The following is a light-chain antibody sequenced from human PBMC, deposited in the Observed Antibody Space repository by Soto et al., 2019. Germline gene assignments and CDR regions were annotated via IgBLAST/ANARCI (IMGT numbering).Light chain of an antibody. J-gene: IGKJ1*01. Sequence: DIQMTQSPSSLSAPVGDRVTTTCQASQDISNYLNWYQQKPGKAPKLLIYAASSLQSGVPSRFSGSGSGTDFTLTISSLQPEDFATYYCQQSYSTPRTFGQGTKVDI. V-gene: IGKV1-39*01. CDR3: QQSYSTPRT. CDR2: AAS. CDR1: QDISNY.